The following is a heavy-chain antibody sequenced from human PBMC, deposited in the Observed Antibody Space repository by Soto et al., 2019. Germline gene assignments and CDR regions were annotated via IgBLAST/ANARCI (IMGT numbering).Heavy chain of an antibody. CDR1: GFTFSSYA. D-gene: IGHD5-12*01. J-gene: IGHJ4*02. Sequence: PGGSLRLSCAASGFTFSSYAMSWVRQAPGKGLEWVSAISGSGGSTYYADSVKGRFTISRDNSKNTLYLQMNSLRAEDTAVYYCAKGEWLRLSHGFTPDYWGQGTLVTVSS. CDR3: AKGEWLRLSHGFTPDY. CDR2: ISGSGGST. V-gene: IGHV3-23*01.